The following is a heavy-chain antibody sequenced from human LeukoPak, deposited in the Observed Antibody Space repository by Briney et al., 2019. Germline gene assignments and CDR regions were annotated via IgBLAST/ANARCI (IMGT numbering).Heavy chain of an antibody. J-gene: IGHJ5*02. CDR3: ATYGSGSYYNVFWFDP. V-gene: IGHV1-2*02. CDR2: INPNSGGT. D-gene: IGHD3-10*01. Sequence: ASAKVSCKASGYTFTGYYMHWVRQAPGQGLEWMGWINPNSGGTNYAQKFQGRVTMTRDMSISTAYMELSRLRSDDTAVYYCATYGSGSYYNVFWFDPWGQGTLVTVSS. CDR1: GYTFTGYY.